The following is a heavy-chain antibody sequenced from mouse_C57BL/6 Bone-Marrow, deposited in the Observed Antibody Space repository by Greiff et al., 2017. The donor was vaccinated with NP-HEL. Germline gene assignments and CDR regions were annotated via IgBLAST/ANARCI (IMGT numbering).Heavy chain of an antibody. CDR2: IYPRSGNT. J-gene: IGHJ3*01. D-gene: IGHD1-1*01. V-gene: IGHV1-81*01. Sequence: VQLKESGAELARPGASVKLSCKASGYTFTSYGISWVKQRTGQGLEWIGEIYPRSGNTYYNEKFKGKATLTADKSSSTAYMELRSLTSEDSAVYFCARSRDYSWFAYWGQGTLVTVSA. CDR1: GYTFTSYG. CDR3: ARSRDYSWFAY.